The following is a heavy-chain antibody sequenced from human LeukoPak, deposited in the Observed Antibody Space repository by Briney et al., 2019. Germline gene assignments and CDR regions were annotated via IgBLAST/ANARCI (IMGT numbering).Heavy chain of an antibody. V-gene: IGHV4-59*01. CDR2: VYYTGST. CDR1: GGSINNYY. D-gene: IGHD5-24*01. Sequence: SETLSLTCTVSGGSINNYYWTWIRQPPGKGLEWIGYVYYTGSTNFNPSLKSRVTMSLDTSRNQFSLKLTSLTAADTAVYYCARGAMATTPFFDYWGQGTLVTVSS. CDR3: ARGAMATTPFFDY. J-gene: IGHJ4*02.